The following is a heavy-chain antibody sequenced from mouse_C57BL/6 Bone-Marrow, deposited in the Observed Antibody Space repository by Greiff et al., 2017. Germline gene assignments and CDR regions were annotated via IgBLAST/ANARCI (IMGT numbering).Heavy chain of an antibody. V-gene: IGHV10-1*01. CDR1: GFSFNTYA. J-gene: IGHJ4*01. CDR2: IRSKSNNYAT. Sequence: EVKVIESGGGLVQPKGSLKLSCAASGFSFNTYAMNWVRQAPGKGLEWVARIRSKSNNYATYYADSVKDRFTISRDDSESMLYLQMNNLKTEDTAMYYCVRQMGDYDAMDYWGQGTSVTVSS. CDR3: VRQMGDYDAMDY.